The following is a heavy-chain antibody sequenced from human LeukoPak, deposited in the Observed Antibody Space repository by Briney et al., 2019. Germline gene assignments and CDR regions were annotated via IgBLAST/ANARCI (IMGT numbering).Heavy chain of an antibody. Sequence: PGRSLRLSCAASGFTFSSYGMHWVRQAPGKGLEWVAVISYDGSNKYYADSVKGRFTISRDNSKNTLHLQMNSLRAEDTAVYYCAKSGCSSTSCPNAEIDYWGQGTLVTVSS. J-gene: IGHJ4*02. V-gene: IGHV3-30*18. CDR1: GFTFSSYG. D-gene: IGHD2-2*01. CDR2: ISYDGSNK. CDR3: AKSGCSSTSCPNAEIDY.